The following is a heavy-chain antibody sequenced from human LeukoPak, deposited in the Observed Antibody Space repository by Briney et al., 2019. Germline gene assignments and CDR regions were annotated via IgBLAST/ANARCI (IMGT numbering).Heavy chain of an antibody. J-gene: IGHJ4*02. CDR2: ISSSSTTR. D-gene: IGHD6-13*01. CDR1: GFTFSSCS. V-gene: IGHV3-48*02. Sequence: GGSLRLSCVVSGFTFSSCSMSWVRQAPGKGLEWVSYISSSSTTRYYADSVKGRFTISRDNAKNSLYLQMNSLRDEDSAVYYCARDPHIAAAGTIFDYWGQGTLATVSS. CDR3: ARDPHIAAAGTIFDY.